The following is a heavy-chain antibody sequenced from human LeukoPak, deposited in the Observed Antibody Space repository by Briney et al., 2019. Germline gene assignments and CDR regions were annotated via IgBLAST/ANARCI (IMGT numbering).Heavy chain of an antibody. Sequence: PGGSLRLSCAASGLTFSDHAMTWIRQAPGKGPECVSSINAGFTDYINSVKGRFTIPIDKAKNTLYLQMDSLRAADTAVYYCVGRVKLAFDYWGPGTRVTVSS. D-gene: IGHD3-10*01. CDR2: INAGFT. J-gene: IGHJ4*02. V-gene: IGHV3-20*04. CDR3: VGRVKLAFDY. CDR1: GLTFSDHA.